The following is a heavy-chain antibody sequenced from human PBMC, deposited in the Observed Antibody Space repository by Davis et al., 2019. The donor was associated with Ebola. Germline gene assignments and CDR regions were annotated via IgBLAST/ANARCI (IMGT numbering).Heavy chain of an antibody. CDR3: ARGKWFDP. Sequence: AASVKVSCKASGYTFTGYYIHWMRQARGQGLEWMGRIIPVVDTKDYAQKFQGRVTLTADKATNTAYMELSGLRFDDTAVYYCARGKWFDPWGQGTLVSVTS. V-gene: IGHV1-69*08. J-gene: IGHJ5*02. CDR2: IIPVVDTK. CDR1: GYTFTGYY.